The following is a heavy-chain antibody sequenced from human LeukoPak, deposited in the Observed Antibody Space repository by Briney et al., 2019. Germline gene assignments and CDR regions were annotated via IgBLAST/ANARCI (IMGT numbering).Heavy chain of an antibody. CDR3: AREGRSGSYEY. CDR2: IYYSGST. J-gene: IGHJ4*02. Sequence: PSETLSLTCTVSGDSVSSGGYYWSWIRQPPGKGLEWIAYIYYSGSTNYNPSLKSRVTISVDTSKNQFSLKLSSVTAADTAVYYCAREGRSGSYEYWGQGTLITVSS. D-gene: IGHD1-26*01. V-gene: IGHV4-61*08. CDR1: GDSVSSGGYY.